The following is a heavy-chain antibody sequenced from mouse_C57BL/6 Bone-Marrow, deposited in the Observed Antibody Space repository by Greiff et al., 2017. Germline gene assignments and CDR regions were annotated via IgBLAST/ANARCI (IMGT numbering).Heavy chain of an antibody. Sequence: EVQLQQSGPELVKPGASVKMSCKASGYTFTDYYMNWVKQSHGKSLEWIGDINPNNGGTSYNQKFKGKATLTVDKSSSTAYMELRSLTSEDSAVYYCARGEGLADWGQGTLVTVSA. CDR3: ARGEGLAD. CDR1: GYTFTDYY. V-gene: IGHV1-26*01. CDR2: INPNNGGT. J-gene: IGHJ3*01.